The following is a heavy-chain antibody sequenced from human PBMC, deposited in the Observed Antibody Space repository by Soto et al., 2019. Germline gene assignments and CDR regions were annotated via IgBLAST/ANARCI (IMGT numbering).Heavy chain of an antibody. V-gene: IGHV4-30-4*01. CDR2: IYYSGST. D-gene: IGHD3-10*01. Sequence: SETLSLTCTVSGGSISSGDYYWSWIRQPAGKGLEWIGYIYYSGSTYYNPSLKSRVTISVDTSKNQFSLKLSSVTAADTAVYYCARIMVRGAIPTAFDPWGQGTLVTVPQ. J-gene: IGHJ5*02. CDR1: GGSISSGDYY. CDR3: ARIMVRGAIPTAFDP.